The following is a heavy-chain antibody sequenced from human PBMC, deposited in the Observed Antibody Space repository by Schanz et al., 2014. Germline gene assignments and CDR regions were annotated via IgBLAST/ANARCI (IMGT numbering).Heavy chain of an antibody. CDR3: ARDQSPYTNSSDVRYFDY. CDR2: IIPVLNIA. D-gene: IGHD6-6*01. J-gene: IGHJ4*02. V-gene: IGHV1-69*08. Sequence: QVHLVQSGAEVKKPGSSVKVSCKASGGTFSSYTISWMRQAPGQGLEWMGKIIPVLNIATYAQRFQGRVSITADTSTNTAYMDLRSLRSDDTAVYYCARDQSPYTNSSDVRYFDYWGQGSLVTVSS. CDR1: GGTFSSYT.